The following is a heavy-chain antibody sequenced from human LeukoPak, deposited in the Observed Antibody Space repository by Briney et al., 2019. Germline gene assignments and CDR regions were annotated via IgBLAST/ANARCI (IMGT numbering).Heavy chain of an antibody. V-gene: IGHV3-11*01. D-gene: IGHD3-9*01. Sequence: GGSLRLSCAASGFTFSDYYMTWIRQAPGEGLEWVSYISSSANTIYHADSVKGRFTISRDNAKNSLYLQMHSLRAEDTAVYYCAREPTLTGYLGNDYWGQGTLVTVSS. CDR1: GFTFSDYY. CDR3: AREPTLTGYLGNDY. CDR2: ISSSANTI. J-gene: IGHJ4*02.